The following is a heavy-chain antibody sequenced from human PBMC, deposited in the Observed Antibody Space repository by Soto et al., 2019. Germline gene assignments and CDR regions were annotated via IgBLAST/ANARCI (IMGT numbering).Heavy chain of an antibody. CDR2: IYYSGST. D-gene: IGHD1-1*01. V-gene: IGHV4-59*01. Sequence: SETLSLTCTVSGGSISSYYWSWIRQPPGKGLEWIGYIYYSGSTNYNPSLKSRVTISVDTSKNQFSLKLSSVTVADTAVYYCARGNWRHPGGWFDPWGQGTLVTVSS. J-gene: IGHJ5*02. CDR1: GGSISSYY. CDR3: ARGNWRHPGGWFDP.